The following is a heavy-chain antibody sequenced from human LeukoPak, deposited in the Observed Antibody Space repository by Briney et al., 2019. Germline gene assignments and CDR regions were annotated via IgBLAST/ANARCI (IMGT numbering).Heavy chain of an antibody. V-gene: IGHV4-31*03. Sequence: SETLFLTCTVSGGSISSGGYYWSWIRQHPGKGLEWIGYIYYSGSTYYNPSLKSRVTISVDTSKNQFSLKLSSVTAADTAVYYCARAEMATHHFDYWGQGTLVTVSS. D-gene: IGHD5-24*01. J-gene: IGHJ4*02. CDR3: ARAEMATHHFDY. CDR1: GGSISSGGYY. CDR2: IYYSGST.